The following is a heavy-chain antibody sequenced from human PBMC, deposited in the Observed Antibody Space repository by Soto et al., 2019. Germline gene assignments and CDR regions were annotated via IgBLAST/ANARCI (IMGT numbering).Heavy chain of an antibody. CDR2: ISYDGSNK. CDR1: GFTFSSYA. D-gene: IGHD6-13*01. CDR3: AGVSLGGYSSSLYYYYGMDV. J-gene: IGHJ6*02. Sequence: GGSLRLSCAASGFTFSSYAMHWVRQAPGKGLEWVAVISYDGSNKYYADFVKGRFTISRDNSKNTLYLQMNSLRAEDAAVYYGAGVSLGGYSSSLYYYYGMDVWGQGTTVTVSS. V-gene: IGHV3-30*04.